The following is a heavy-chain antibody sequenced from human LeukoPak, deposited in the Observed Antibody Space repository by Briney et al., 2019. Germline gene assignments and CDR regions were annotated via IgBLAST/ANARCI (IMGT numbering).Heavy chain of an antibody. CDR1: GYTFTSYG. Sequence: GASVKVSCKASGYTFTSYGISWVRQAPGQGLEWMGGIIPIFGTANYAQKFQGRVTIIADESTSTAYMELSSLRSEDTAVYYCARVGYYDSSGYPTYFDYWGQGTLVTVSS. CDR3: ARVGYYDSSGYPTYFDY. CDR2: IIPIFGTA. V-gene: IGHV1-69*13. D-gene: IGHD3-22*01. J-gene: IGHJ4*02.